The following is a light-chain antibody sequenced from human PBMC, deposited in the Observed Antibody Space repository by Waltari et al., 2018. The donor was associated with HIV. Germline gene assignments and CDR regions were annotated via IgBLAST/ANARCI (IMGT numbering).Light chain of an antibody. J-gene: IGLJ2*01. CDR2: DVT. CDR3: YSATDNNLGV. CDR1: SSDVGAYKF. V-gene: IGLV2-11*01. Sequence: QSALTQPRSVSGSPGQSVTISCTGTSSDVGAYKFVSWYQQHPGKAPKLLIYDVTTRPSGIPERFSGSSSGTTVTLTISGAQVEDEADYYCYSATDNNLGVFGGGTKLTVL.